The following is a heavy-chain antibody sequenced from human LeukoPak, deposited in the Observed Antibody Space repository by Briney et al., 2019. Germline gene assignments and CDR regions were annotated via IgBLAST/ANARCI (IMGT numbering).Heavy chain of an antibody. V-gene: IGHV3-30-3*01. CDR2: ISYDGSNK. D-gene: IGHD4-17*01. CDR1: GFTFSSYA. Sequence: PGGSLRLSCAASGFTFSSYAMHWVRQAPGKGLEWVAVISYDGSNKYYADSVKGRFTISRDNSKNTLYLQMNSLRAEDTAVYYVPLYGDYPSWGQGTLVTVSS. CDR3: PLYGDYPS. J-gene: IGHJ4*02.